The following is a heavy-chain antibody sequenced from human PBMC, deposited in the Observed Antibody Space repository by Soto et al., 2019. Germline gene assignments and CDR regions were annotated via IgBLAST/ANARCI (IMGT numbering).Heavy chain of an antibody. Sequence: QVQLVQSGAELRKPGASVKVSCKASGYSFSSYGITWVRQAPGQGLEWMGWINTYNGNRNYAQKFEDRVTMTTATSTNTVYMELRSLKSDDTAIYYCARDRLRGYDSSGFYSWGQGTLVTVSS. CDR1: GYSFSSYG. V-gene: IGHV1-18*01. CDR3: ARDRLRGYDSSGFYS. J-gene: IGHJ4*02. D-gene: IGHD3-22*01. CDR2: INTYNGNR.